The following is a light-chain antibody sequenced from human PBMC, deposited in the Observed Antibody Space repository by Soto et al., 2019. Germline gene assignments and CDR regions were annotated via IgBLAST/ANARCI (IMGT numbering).Light chain of an antibody. V-gene: IGKV3-20*01. CDR3: QQYAFSPQT. CDR1: QSVSSSY. J-gene: IGKJ4*01. Sequence: EIVITLSPSALSVSTGERATRSCRASQSVSSSYLAWYQQKPGQAPRLLIYGASSRATGIPDRFSGSGSGTDFTLTISRLEPEDFTVYYCQQYAFSPQTFGGRAKADIK. CDR2: GAS.